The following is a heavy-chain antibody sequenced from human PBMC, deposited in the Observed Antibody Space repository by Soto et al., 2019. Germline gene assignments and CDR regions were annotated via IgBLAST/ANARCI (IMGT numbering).Heavy chain of an antibody. J-gene: IGHJ6*02. CDR2: IYYSGST. D-gene: IGHD3-10*01. Sequence: ETLSLTCTVSGGSVSSGDYFGSWLRESPGKRLEWIAYIYYSGSTNYNPSLKSRATISVDTSKSQVSLTLTSMTAADAALYYCARSPNYYYYGFDVWGQGTAVTVSS. CDR1: GGSVSSGDYF. CDR3: ARSPNYYYYGFDV. V-gene: IGHV4-61*08.